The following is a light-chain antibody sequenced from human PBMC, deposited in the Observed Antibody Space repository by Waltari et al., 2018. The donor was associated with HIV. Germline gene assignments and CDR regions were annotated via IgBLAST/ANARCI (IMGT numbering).Light chain of an antibody. Sequence: QSVLTQPPSASGTPGQRVTISCSGGSSNIGRDTVNWYQHRPGTAPNLLIYNNNRRPSGVPDRFSGSKSGTSASLAISGLQSEDEADYYCASWDGSLNGWVFGGGTKLTVL. J-gene: IGLJ3*02. V-gene: IGLV1-44*01. CDR1: SSNIGRDT. CDR3: ASWDGSLNGWV. CDR2: NNN.